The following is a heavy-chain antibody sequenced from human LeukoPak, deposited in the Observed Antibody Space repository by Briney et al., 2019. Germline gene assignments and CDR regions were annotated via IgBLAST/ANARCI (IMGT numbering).Heavy chain of an antibody. J-gene: IGHJ4*02. CDR2: INSDGTTT. CDR3: ARALDFYNYLGERFES. D-gene: IGHD3-16*01. CDR1: GFSFSSDW. Sequence: GGSLRLSCSASGFSFSSDWTHWVRQAPGKGLVWVSRINSDGTTTTYADSVRGRFIISRDNAKNTPYLQMNSLRGDDTAMYFCARALDFYNYLGERFESWGQGALVTVSS. V-gene: IGHV3-74*03.